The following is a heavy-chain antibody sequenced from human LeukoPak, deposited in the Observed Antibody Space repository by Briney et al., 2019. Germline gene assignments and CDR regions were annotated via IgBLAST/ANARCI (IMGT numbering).Heavy chain of an antibody. V-gene: IGHV1-18*01. CDR1: GYTFTSSG. CDR3: ARTGGGYGAYYFDY. J-gene: IGHJ4*02. Sequence: ASVEVSCKASGYTFTSSGISWVRQAPGQGLEWMGWISAYNGNTNYAQKLQDRVTLTTDTSTSTAYMELRSLRSDDTAVYYCARTGGGYGAYYFDYWGQGTLVTGSS. D-gene: IGHD5-12*01. CDR2: ISAYNGNT.